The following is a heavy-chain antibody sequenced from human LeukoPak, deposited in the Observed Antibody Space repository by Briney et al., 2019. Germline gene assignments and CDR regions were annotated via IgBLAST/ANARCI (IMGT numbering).Heavy chain of an antibody. J-gene: IGHJ3*02. CDR2: IYYSGST. CDR1: GDSIRSYY. D-gene: IGHD6-6*01. V-gene: IGHV4-59*08. CDR3: AREYSSSSGRRAFDI. Sequence: SETLSLTCTVSGDSIRSYYWSWIRQPPGKGLEWIGYIYYSGSTNYNPSLKSRLTISIDTSENQFSLKLSSVTATDTAVYYCAREYSSSSGRRAFDIWGQGTMVTVSS.